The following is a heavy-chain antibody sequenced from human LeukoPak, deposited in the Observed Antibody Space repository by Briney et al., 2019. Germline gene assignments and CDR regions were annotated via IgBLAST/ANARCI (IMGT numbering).Heavy chain of an antibody. CDR2: MNPNSGNT. CDR3: ARVILKRGYYYYYMDV. CDR1: GYTFTSYG. J-gene: IGHJ6*03. V-gene: IGHV1-8*02. Sequence: GASVKVSCKASGYTFTSYGINWVRQATGQGLEWMGWMNPNSGNTGYAQKFQGRVTMTRNTSISTAYMELSSLRSEDTAVYYCARVILKRGYYYYYMDVWGKGTTVTISS.